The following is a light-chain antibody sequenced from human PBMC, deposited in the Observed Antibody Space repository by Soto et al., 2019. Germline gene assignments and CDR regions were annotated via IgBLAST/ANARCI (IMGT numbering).Light chain of an antibody. CDR3: SSYTTIKTVV. Sequence: QSALTQSASVSGSPGQSITISCTGTSSDVGGYNYVSWYQQHPRKAPKLIIYEVSNRPSGISDRFSGFKSANTAYLTISGVQPEDEADYHCSSYTTIKTVVFGGGTKLTVL. V-gene: IGLV2-14*01. CDR1: SSDVGGYNY. J-gene: IGLJ2*01. CDR2: EVS.